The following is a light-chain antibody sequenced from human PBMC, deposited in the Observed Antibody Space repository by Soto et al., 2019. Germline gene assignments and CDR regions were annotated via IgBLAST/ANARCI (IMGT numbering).Light chain of an antibody. Sequence: EIVLTQSPGTLSLSPWEGATLSCRASQSISSNFLAWYQQKRGQAPRLLIHGASNRATGIPDRFSGSGSGTDFTLTITRLEPEDFAVYYCQQYGGSPRFGQGTKVDIK. J-gene: IGKJ1*01. CDR1: QSISSNF. CDR3: QQYGGSPR. V-gene: IGKV3-20*01. CDR2: GAS.